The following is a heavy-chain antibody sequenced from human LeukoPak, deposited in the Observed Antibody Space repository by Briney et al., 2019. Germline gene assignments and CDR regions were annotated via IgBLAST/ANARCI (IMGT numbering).Heavy chain of an antibody. V-gene: IGHV3-23*01. J-gene: IGHJ4*02. CDR3: GKEVERHFDLKY. Sequence: PGGPLRLSCAASGFTSGIYAVSWVRQAPGKGLEWVSAFSGGGDSYYADSVKGRFTISRDNPKKILYLQMNSLRAEDTAVYYCGKEVERHFDLKYWGQGTLVTVSS. CDR2: FSGGGDS. CDR1: GFTSGIYA.